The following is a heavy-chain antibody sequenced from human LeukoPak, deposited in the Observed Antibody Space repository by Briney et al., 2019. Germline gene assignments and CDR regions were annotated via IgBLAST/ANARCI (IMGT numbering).Heavy chain of an antibody. J-gene: IGHJ2*01. CDR1: GFTFSSYA. CDR3: ARDRKGSGTRTRYFDL. CDR2: ISGSGDNT. V-gene: IGHV3-23*01. Sequence: GGSLRLSCAASGFTFSSYAMSWVRQAPGKGLEWVSGISGSGDNTYYADSVKGRFTISRDNSKNTLYLQMNSLRAEDTAVYYCARDRKGSGTRTRYFDLWGRGTLVTVSS. D-gene: IGHD1-1*01.